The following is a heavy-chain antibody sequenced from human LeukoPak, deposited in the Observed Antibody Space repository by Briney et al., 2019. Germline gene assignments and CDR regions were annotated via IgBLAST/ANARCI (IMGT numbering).Heavy chain of an antibody. Sequence: GGSLRLSCNASGFAFTTKWMSWVRQAPGKGLEWVANIKYDGTEKLYVGSVKGRFTISRDNAKNSLYLQLNSLRAEDAAVYYCTRDEGATVTTFRFDYWGQGTLVTVSS. J-gene: IGHJ4*02. CDR2: IKYDGTEK. CDR3: TRDEGATVTTFRFDY. V-gene: IGHV3-7*01. D-gene: IGHD4-17*01. CDR1: GFAFTTKW.